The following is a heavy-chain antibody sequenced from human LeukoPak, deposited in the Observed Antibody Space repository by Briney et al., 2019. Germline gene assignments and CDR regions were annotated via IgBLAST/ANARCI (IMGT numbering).Heavy chain of an antibody. CDR3: AGDYDFWSGYSN. CDR2: INHSGST. V-gene: IGHV4-34*01. D-gene: IGHD3-3*01. Sequence: PSETLSLTCAVYGGSFSGYYWSWIRQPPGKGLEWIGEINHSGSTNYNPSLKSRVTISVDTSKNQFSLKLSSVTAADTAVYYCAGDYDFWSGYSNWGQGTLVTVSS. J-gene: IGHJ4*02. CDR1: GGSFSGYY.